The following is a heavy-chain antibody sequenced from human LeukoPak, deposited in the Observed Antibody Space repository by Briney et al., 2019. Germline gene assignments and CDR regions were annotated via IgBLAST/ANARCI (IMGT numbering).Heavy chain of an antibody. Sequence: SETLSLTCAVYGGSFSGYYWSWIRQPPGKGLEWIGEINHSGSTNYNPSLKSRVTISVDTSKNQFSLKLSSVSAADTAVYYCARGKGGIAARGYFDYWGQGTLVTVSS. D-gene: IGHD6-6*01. J-gene: IGHJ4*02. CDR2: INHSGST. CDR3: ARGKGGIAARGYFDY. CDR1: GGSFSGYY. V-gene: IGHV4-34*01.